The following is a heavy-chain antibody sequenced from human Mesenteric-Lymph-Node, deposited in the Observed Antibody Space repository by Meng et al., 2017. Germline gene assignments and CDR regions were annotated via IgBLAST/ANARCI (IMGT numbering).Heavy chain of an antibody. CDR2: INGDGGDK. D-gene: IGHD3-22*01. Sequence: GESLKISCAASGFSFSSYWMSWVRQAPGKGLEWVANINGDGGDKYYADSVKGRFTISRDNSKNTLYLQMNSLRAEDTAVYYCAGDQYDSSGYVEYWGQGTLVTVSS. V-gene: IGHV3-7*01. CDR1: GFSFSSYW. CDR3: AGDQYDSSGYVEY. J-gene: IGHJ4*02.